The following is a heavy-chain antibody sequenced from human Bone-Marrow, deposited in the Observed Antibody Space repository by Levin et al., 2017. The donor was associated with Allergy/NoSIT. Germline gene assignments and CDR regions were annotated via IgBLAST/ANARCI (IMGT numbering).Heavy chain of an antibody. CDR1: GYNFIGFY. J-gene: IGHJ2*01. V-gene: IGHV1-2*02. CDR3: ASSLYYASGSFWYFDL. Sequence: GASVKVSCKASGYNFIGFYIHWVRQAPGQGLEWMGWIDPNTGGRNHAEKFRGRVTMTRDTSINTAYMELSRLRSDDTAVYFCASSLYYASGSFWYFDLWGRGTLVSVSS. CDR2: IDPNTGGR. D-gene: IGHD3-10*01.